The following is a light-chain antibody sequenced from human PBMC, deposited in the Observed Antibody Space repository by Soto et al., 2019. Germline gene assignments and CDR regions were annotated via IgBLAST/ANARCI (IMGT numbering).Light chain of an antibody. CDR1: HDISNS. V-gene: IGKV1-33*01. CDR2: GAS. Sequence: DIQMTQSPSSLSASLGDRATMTCQASHDISNSLNWFQQKPGKAPKLLIYGASNLETGVPPRFSGGGSGTHFTLTISSLQPEDVATYYCQQYHTLPIILGQGTRLEIK. J-gene: IGKJ5*01. CDR3: QQYHTLPII.